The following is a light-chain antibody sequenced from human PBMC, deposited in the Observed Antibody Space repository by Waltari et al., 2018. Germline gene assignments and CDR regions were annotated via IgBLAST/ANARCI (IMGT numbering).Light chain of an antibody. CDR3: TSWTGSNAYA. CDR2: DCS. CDR1: SSDIGSYKY. Sequence: QSALTQPASVSGSPGQSITISCTGTSSDIGSYKYVSWYQQHPGKAPKVLIFDCSNRPSEVSDRFSGSNAGNTASLTISGLQAEDEADYYCTSWTGSNAYAFGTGTKVTVL. V-gene: IGLV2-14*03. J-gene: IGLJ1*01.